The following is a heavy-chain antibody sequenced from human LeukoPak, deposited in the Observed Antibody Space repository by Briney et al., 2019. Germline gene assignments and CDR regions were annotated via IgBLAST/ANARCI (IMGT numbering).Heavy chain of an antibody. J-gene: IGHJ4*02. CDR2: INWSGGST. CDR3: ARAGVGADTAMELGY. D-gene: IGHD5-18*01. V-gene: IGHV3-20*04. Sequence: PGGSLRLSCAASGFTLDDYGMSWVRQAPGEGLEWVSGINWSGGSTGYADSVKGRFTISRDNAKNSLYLQMNSLRAEDTALYYCARAGVGADTAMELGYWGQGTPVTVSS. CDR1: GFTLDDYG.